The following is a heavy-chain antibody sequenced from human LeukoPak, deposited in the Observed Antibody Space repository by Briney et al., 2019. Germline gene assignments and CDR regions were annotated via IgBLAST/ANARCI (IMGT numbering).Heavy chain of an antibody. V-gene: IGHV1-3*01. Sequence: ASVKVSCKAFEYTFTSYTMHWVRQAPGQRLEWMGWINAGNGNTKYSEKFQGRVIITRDTSASTAYMELSSLRSEDTAVYYCARDSGGGWWDHWGQGTLVTVSS. CDR1: EYTFTSYT. D-gene: IGHD2-15*01. CDR2: INAGNGNT. J-gene: IGHJ5*02. CDR3: ARDSGGGWWDH.